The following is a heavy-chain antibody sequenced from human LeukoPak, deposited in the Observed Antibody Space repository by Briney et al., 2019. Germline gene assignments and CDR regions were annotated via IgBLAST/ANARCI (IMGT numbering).Heavy chain of an antibody. V-gene: IGHV4-30-4*01. J-gene: IGHJ2*01. CDR2: IYYSGST. Sequence: SETLSLTCTVSGGSISSGDYYWSWIRQPPGKGLEWIGYIYYSGSTYYNPSLKSRVTISVDTSKNQFSLKLSTVTAADTAVYSCARDRGGRDGYNRGYFDLWGRGTLVTFSS. D-gene: IGHD5-24*01. CDR3: ARDRGGRDGYNRGYFDL. CDR1: GGSISSGDYY.